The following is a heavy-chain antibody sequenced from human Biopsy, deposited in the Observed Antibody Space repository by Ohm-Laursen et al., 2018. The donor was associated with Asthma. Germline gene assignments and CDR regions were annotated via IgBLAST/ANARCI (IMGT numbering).Heavy chain of an antibody. V-gene: IGHV1-69*01. J-gene: IGHJ6*02. CDR1: GGTFSNFA. Sequence: SSVKVSCKAPGGTFSNFAISWVRQAPGQGLEWLGGIMTVFGKTNYAQKLQGRVTITADESTSTAYMEVTSLRSEDTAIYYCARCQVGYSSGWSLLLKKIYYSGMDVWGQGTAVTVSS. CDR2: IMTVFGKT. D-gene: IGHD6-19*01. CDR3: ARCQVGYSSGWSLLLKKIYYSGMDV.